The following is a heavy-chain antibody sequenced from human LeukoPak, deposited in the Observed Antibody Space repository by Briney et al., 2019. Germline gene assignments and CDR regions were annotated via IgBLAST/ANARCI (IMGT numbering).Heavy chain of an antibody. J-gene: IGHJ4*02. CDR1: GFTFSTYE. CDR3: ARDFGGYCSSSSCYLGFLDY. CDR2: ITSSGSTI. Sequence: GGSLRLSCAASGFTFSTYEMNWVRQAPGKGLDWVSYITSSGSTIYYADSVKGRFTISRDNAKNSLYLQMNSLRAEDTAVYYCARDFGGYCSSSSCYLGFLDYWGQGTLVTVSS. V-gene: IGHV3-48*03. D-gene: IGHD2-2*01.